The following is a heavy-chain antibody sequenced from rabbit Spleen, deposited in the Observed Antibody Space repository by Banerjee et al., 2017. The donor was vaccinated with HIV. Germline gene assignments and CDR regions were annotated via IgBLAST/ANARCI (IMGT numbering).Heavy chain of an antibody. CDR1: GFSFSDRDV. V-gene: IGHV1S45*01. D-gene: IGHD3-1*01. CDR2: AYAGSSGGT. J-gene: IGHJ4*01. CDR3: ARDLASVVGWNFNL. Sequence: QEQLEESGGGLVKPEGSLTLTCKASGFSFSDRDVMCWVRQAPGKGLEWVACAYAGSSGGTYSATWAKGRFTISKTSSTTVTLQMTSLTAADTATYFCARDLASVVGWNFNLWGPGTLVTVS.